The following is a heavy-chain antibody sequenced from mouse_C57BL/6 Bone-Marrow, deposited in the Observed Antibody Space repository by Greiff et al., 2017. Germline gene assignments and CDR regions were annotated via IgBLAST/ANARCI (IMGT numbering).Heavy chain of an antibody. V-gene: IGHV5-6*02. Sequence: EVQLQESGGDLVKPGGSLKLSCAASGFTFSSYGMSWVRQTPDKRLEWVATISSGVSYTYYPDSVKGRFTISRANAKNTLYLQMRSLKSEDTAMYYCARRGDGRDWYFDVWGTGTTVTVSS. CDR2: ISSGVSYT. CDR3: ARRGDGRDWYFDV. CDR1: GFTFSSYG. J-gene: IGHJ1*03.